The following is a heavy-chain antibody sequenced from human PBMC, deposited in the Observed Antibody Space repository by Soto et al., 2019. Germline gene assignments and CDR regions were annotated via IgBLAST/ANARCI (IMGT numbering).Heavy chain of an antibody. J-gene: IGHJ6*03. Sequence: GGSLRLSCAASGFTFSSYWMSWVRQAPGKGLEWVANIKQDGSEKYYVDSVKGRFTISRDNAKNSLYLQMNSLRAEDTAVYHCARSPGYCTNGVCSIYYYYYMDVWGKGTTVTVSS. CDR3: ARSPGYCTNGVCSIYYYYYMDV. CDR1: GFTFSSYW. CDR2: IKQDGSEK. D-gene: IGHD2-8*01. V-gene: IGHV3-7*01.